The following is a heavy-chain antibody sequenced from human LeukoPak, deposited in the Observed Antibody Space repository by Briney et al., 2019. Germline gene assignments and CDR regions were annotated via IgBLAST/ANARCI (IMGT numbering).Heavy chain of an antibody. J-gene: IGHJ4*02. CDR1: GFTLRSYW. D-gene: IGHD3-10*01. V-gene: IGHV3-7*04. CDR3: AREYYYGSGSYYNGY. CDR2: IKQDGNEK. Sequence: GGSLRLSCAASGFTLRSYWMTWVRQAPGKGLEWVANIKQDGNEKYYVDSVKGRFTISRDNAKNSLYLQMNSLRAEDTAVYYCAREYYYGSGSYYNGYWGQGTLVTVSS.